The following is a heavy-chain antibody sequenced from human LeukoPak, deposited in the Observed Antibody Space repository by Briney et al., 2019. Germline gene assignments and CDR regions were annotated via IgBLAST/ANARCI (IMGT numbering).Heavy chain of an antibody. D-gene: IGHD2-15*01. CDR1: GFTFSSYA. V-gene: IGHV3-23*01. J-gene: IGHJ4*02. CDR3: AKQLGYCSGGSCYFPY. CDR2: ISTSGGTT. Sequence: GGSLRLSCAASGFTFSSYAMSWVRQAPGKGLEWVSVISTSGGTTYYADSVKGRFTISRDNSKNTLCLQMNSLRAEDTAVYYCAKQLGYCSGGSCYFPYWGQGTLVTVSS.